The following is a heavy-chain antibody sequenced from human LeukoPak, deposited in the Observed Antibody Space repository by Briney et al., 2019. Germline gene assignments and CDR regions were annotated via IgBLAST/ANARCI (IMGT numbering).Heavy chain of an antibody. CDR1: GFTFSIYA. D-gene: IGHD3-3*01. CDR3: AKRYYDFPLDY. Sequence: GGSLRLSCAASGFTFSIYAMNWVRQAPGKRLEWVSSISANGGETHYADSVKGRFTISRDNSKNTLYLQINNPRVEDTAVYYCAKRYYDFPLDYWGQGTLVTVSS. CDR2: ISANGGET. V-gene: IGHV3-23*01. J-gene: IGHJ4*02.